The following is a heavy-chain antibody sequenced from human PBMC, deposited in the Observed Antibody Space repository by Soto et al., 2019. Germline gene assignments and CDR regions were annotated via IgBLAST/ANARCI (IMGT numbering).Heavy chain of an antibody. CDR3: ARPLQLAVSGFDP. CDR2: IHYRANS. D-gene: IGHD3-3*02. J-gene: IGHJ5*02. CDR1: GDSFSNSSYY. V-gene: IGHV4-39*01. Sequence: SETLSLTCAVSGDSFSNSSYYWAWIRQPPGQGLEWIGSIHYRANSYYSPSLKSRITISVDTSKNQISLRLSSVTAADSAVYYCARPLQLAVSGFDPWGQGTLVTVSS.